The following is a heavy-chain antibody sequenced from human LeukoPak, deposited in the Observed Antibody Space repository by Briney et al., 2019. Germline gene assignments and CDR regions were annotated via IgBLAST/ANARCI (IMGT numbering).Heavy chain of an antibody. Sequence: SQTLSLTCTVSGGSISSISYYWGWIRQPPGKGLEWIGSIYFSGSTYYNPSLKSRVTISVDTSKNQFSLNLRSVTAADTAVYYCERQRGYSNGYRDDRGEGTLVTDSS. CDR1: GGSISSISYY. CDR2: IYFSGST. CDR3: ERQRGYSNGYRDD. D-gene: IGHD5-18*01. J-gene: IGHJ4*02. V-gene: IGHV4-39*01.